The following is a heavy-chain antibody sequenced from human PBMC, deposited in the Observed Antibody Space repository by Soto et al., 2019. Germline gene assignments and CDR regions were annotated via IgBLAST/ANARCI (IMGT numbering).Heavy chain of an antibody. V-gene: IGHV5-51*01. Sequence: GESLKISCKGSGYSFTSYWIGWVRQMPGKGLEWMGIIYPGDSDTSYSPSFQGQVNMSADKSISTAYLQWSSLKASDTAMYYCARPGYGGNRAVDYWGQGTLVTVSS. CDR1: GYSFTSYW. CDR3: ARPGYGGNRAVDY. J-gene: IGHJ4*02. CDR2: IYPGDSDT. D-gene: IGHD4-17*01.